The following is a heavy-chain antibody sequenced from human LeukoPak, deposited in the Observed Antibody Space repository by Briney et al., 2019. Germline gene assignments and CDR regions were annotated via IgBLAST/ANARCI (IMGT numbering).Heavy chain of an antibody. V-gene: IGHV3-66*02. Sequence: PGGSLRLSCEASGFTVSGNYMSWVRQAPGKGLEWVSVLYSGGTTYSAASVKGRFTISRDNSKNTLYLQMNSLRAEDTAVYYCARGLDTMVRGVILDYWGQGTLVTVSS. CDR1: GFTVSGNY. D-gene: IGHD3-10*01. J-gene: IGHJ4*02. CDR3: ARGLDTMVRGVILDY. CDR2: LYSGGTT.